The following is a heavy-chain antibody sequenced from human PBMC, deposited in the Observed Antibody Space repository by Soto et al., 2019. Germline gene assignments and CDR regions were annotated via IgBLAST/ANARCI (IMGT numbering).Heavy chain of an antibody. V-gene: IGHV3-11*06. D-gene: IGHD1-26*01. CDR2: ISSSSSYT. J-gene: IGHJ6*02. Sequence: QVQLVESGGGLVKPGGSLRLSCAASGFTFSDYYMSWIRQAPGKGLEWVSYISSSSSYTNYADSVKGRFTISRDNAKNPLDRQMNNLRAQEPGVDYCSGGKGLGRRWYYGMDVWGQGTQVTVSS. CDR3: SGGKGLGRRWYYGMDV. CDR1: GFTFSDYY.